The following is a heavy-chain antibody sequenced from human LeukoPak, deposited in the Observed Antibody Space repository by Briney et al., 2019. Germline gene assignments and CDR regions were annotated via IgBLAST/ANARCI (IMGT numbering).Heavy chain of an antibody. J-gene: IGHJ5*02. Sequence: GESLQISCKGSGYHFTSYWIGWARPMTGKGLEWMGIIYPGDSDTRYSPSFQGQVTISADQSISTAYLQWSSLKAIGTAMYYCARSDSLDRCGYFYWWFDLWGQGTLVTVSS. CDR1: GYHFTSYW. CDR3: ARSDSLDRCGYFYWWFDL. V-gene: IGHV5-51*01. CDR2: IYPGDSDT. D-gene: IGHD3-22*01.